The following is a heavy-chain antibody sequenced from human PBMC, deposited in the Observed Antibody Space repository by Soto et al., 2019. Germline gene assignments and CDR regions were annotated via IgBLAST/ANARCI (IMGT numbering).Heavy chain of an antibody. Sequence: QVQLVQSGAELKKPGSSVRVSCKISGDSFSSYAISWARQAPGEGLEWVGGIIPIFETANYAQKFQGRVPITAVESTSTAYMEVTRLRPDDTAIFYCAASDSSSWQHDYWGQGTLSTV. CDR1: GDSFSSYA. CDR3: AASDSSSWQHDY. CDR2: IIPIFETA. D-gene: IGHD6-13*01. J-gene: IGHJ4*02. V-gene: IGHV1-69*01.